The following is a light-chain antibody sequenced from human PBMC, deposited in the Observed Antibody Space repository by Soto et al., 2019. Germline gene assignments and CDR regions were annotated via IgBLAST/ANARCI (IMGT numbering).Light chain of an antibody. Sequence: EIVLTQSPATLSLSPGERATLSCRASQSVSSYLIWYQQNPGQAPRLLIYDASNRATGIPARFSGSGSGTDFTLNISSLEPEDFEVYYCQQRSKWPLTFGGGTKVEIK. CDR3: QQRSKWPLT. CDR2: DAS. J-gene: IGKJ4*01. CDR1: QSVSSY. V-gene: IGKV3-11*01.